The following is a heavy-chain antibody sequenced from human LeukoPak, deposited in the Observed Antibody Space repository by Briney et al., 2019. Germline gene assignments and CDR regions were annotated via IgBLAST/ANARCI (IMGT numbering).Heavy chain of an antibody. J-gene: IGHJ4*02. V-gene: IGHV3-48*03. CDR3: ARGGPWDILTGYYGWFDY. Sequence: PGGSLRLSCAASGFTFSSYEMNWVRQAPGKGLEWVSYISSSGSTIYYADSVKGRFTISRDNAKNSLYLQMNSLRAEDTAVYYCARGGPWDILTGYYGWFDYWGQGTLVTVSS. D-gene: IGHD3-9*01. CDR2: ISSSGSTI. CDR1: GFTFSSYE.